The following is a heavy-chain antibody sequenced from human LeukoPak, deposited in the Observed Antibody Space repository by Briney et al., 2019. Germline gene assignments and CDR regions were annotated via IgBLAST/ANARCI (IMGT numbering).Heavy chain of an antibody. CDR2: IYHSGST. D-gene: IGHD6-6*01. V-gene: IGHV4-38-2*02. CDR1: GGSISSYY. CDR3: ARASNIAARPNWFDP. J-gene: IGHJ5*02. Sequence: SETLSLTCTVSGGSISSYYWSWIRQPPGKGLEWIGSIYHSGSTYYNPSLKNRVTISVDTSKNQFSLKLTSVTAADTAVYYCARASNIAARPNWFDPWGQGTLVTVSS.